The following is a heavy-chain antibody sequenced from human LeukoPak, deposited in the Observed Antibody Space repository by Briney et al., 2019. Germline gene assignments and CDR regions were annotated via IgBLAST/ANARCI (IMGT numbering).Heavy chain of an antibody. CDR2: IYYSGST. CDR3: ARGGYSYGPNWGSAFVFDY. D-gene: IGHD5-18*01. J-gene: IGHJ4*02. Sequence: GSLRLSCAASGFTVSSNYMSWVRQAPGKGLEWIGYIYYSGSTNYNPSLKSRVTISVDTSKNLFSLKLSSVTAADTAVYYCARGGYSYGPNWGSAFVFDYWGQGTLVTVSS. V-gene: IGHV4-59*02. CDR1: GFTVSSNY.